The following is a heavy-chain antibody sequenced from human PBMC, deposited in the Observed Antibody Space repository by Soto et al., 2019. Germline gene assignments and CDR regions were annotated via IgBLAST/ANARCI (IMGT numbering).Heavy chain of an antibody. CDR1: GYTFTSYG. V-gene: IGHV1-18*01. D-gene: IGHD2-8*01. J-gene: IGHJ4*02. CDR2: ISAYNGNT. Sequence: QVQLVQSGAEVKKPGASVKVSCKASGYTFTSYGIRWVRQAPGQGLEWMGWISAYNGNTNYAQKLQGRVTMTTDTSTSTAYMELRSLRSDDTDVYYCARAVGRDIVLLVYAYDEASYFDYWGQGTLVTVSS. CDR3: ARAVGRDIVLLVYAYDEASYFDY.